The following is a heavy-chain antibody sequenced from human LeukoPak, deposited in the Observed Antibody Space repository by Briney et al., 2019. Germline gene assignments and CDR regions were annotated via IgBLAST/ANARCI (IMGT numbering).Heavy chain of an antibody. CDR2: IIPIFGTA. V-gene: IGHV1-69*13. CDR3: ARDRVSGSPPNWFDP. J-gene: IGHJ5*02. Sequence: SVKVSCKSSGGTFSSYAISWVRQAPGQGLEWMGGIIPIFGTANYAQKFQGRVTITADESTSTAYMELSSLRSEDTAVYYCARDRVSGSPPNWFDPWGQGTLVTVSS. D-gene: IGHD6-19*01. CDR1: GGTFSSYA.